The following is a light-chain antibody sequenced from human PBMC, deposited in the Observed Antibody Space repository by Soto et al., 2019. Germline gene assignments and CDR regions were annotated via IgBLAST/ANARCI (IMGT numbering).Light chain of an antibody. J-gene: IGKJ4*01. Sequence: EIVMTQSPATLSVSPGERATLSCRASQSVYNNLAWYQQKPGQAPRLLIYHASTRATGIPARFSGSGSGTEFPLTISSLQSEDFAIYYCQQYDKWPLTFGGGTKVEIK. CDR2: HAS. V-gene: IGKV3-15*01. CDR3: QQYDKWPLT. CDR1: QSVYNN.